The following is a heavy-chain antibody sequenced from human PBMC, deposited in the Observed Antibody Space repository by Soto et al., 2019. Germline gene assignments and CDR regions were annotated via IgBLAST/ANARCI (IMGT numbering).Heavy chain of an antibody. Sequence: SETLSLTCTVSGDSIRSSYWTWIRQAPGRGLERIGDIYHTGTTNYNPSLKSRVSISVDTSKNQFSLRLRSVTAADTAIYFCAKFSAGSTDEPIFTVFDHWGQGTLVTVSS. CDR2: IYHTGTT. CDR3: AKFSAGSTDEPIFTVFDH. V-gene: IGHV4-59*03. D-gene: IGHD6-13*01. J-gene: IGHJ4*02. CDR1: GDSIRSSY.